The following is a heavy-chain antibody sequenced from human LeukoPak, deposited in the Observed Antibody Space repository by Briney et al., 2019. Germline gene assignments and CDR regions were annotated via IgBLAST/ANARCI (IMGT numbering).Heavy chain of an antibody. CDR3: ARYIVSYPHDAFDI. V-gene: IGHV4-59*01. D-gene: IGHD1-26*01. CDR2: IYYSGST. Sequence: NPSETLSLTYTVSGGSISSYYWSWIRQPPGKGLEWIGYIYYSGSTSYNPSLKSRVTISVDTSKKQFSLKLSSVTAADTAFYYCARYIVSYPHDAFDIWGQGTMVTVSS. CDR1: GGSISSYY. J-gene: IGHJ3*02.